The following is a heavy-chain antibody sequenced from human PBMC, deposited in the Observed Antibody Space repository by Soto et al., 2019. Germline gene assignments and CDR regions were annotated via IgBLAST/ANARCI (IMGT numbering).Heavy chain of an antibody. D-gene: IGHD3-22*01. Sequence: GASVKVSCKASGYTFTSYGISWVRQAPGQGLEWMGWISAYNGNTNYAQKLQGRVTMTTDTSTSTAYMELRSLRSDDTAVYYCARVVTMIVVVITDYYYAMDVWGQGTTVTVSS. CDR2: ISAYNGNT. V-gene: IGHV1-18*01. CDR3: ARVVTMIVVVITDYYYAMDV. CDR1: GYTFTSYG. J-gene: IGHJ6*02.